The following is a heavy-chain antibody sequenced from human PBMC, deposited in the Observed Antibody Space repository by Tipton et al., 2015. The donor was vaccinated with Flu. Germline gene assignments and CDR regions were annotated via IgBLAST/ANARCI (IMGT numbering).Heavy chain of an antibody. CDR2: IKQDGSVK. D-gene: IGHD2-21*01. J-gene: IGHJ4*02. CDR3: ARQLGGGDYY. CDR1: EFTFSLYW. V-gene: IGHV3-7*03. Sequence: SLRLSCVSSEFTFSLYWMTWVRQAPGKGLEWVANIKQDGSVKYYVDSVKGRFTISRDNAKNSLYLQMNSLRAEDTAVYYCARQLGGGDYYWGQGTLVTVSS.